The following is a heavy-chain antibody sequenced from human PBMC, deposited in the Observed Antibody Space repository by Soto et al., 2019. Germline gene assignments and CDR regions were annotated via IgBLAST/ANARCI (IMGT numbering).Heavy chain of an antibody. D-gene: IGHD4-4*01. J-gene: IGHJ6*02. Sequence: QVQLVQSGAEVKKPGSSVKVSCKASGGTFSSYAISWVRQAPGQGLEWMGGIIPIFGTANYAHECQGRVTITADQSTSPAYMELSGLRSEDTAVYYCASPPSSNRYYYGMDFWGQGTTVTVSS. V-gene: IGHV1-69*12. CDR1: GGTFSSYA. CDR3: ASPPSSNRYYYGMDF. CDR2: IIPIFGTA.